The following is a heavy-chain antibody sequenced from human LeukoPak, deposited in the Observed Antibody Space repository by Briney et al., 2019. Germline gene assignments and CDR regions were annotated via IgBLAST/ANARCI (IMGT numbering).Heavy chain of an antibody. Sequence: QPGGSLRLSCAASGFTVSSNYMSWVRQAPGKGLEWVSVIYSGGSTYYADSVKGRFTISRDNSKNTLYLQMNSLRAEDTAVYYCARGSYSSSWSYYYYMDVWGKGTTVTISS. V-gene: IGHV3-53*01. CDR3: ARGSYSSSWSYYYYMDV. CDR2: IYSGGST. J-gene: IGHJ6*03. D-gene: IGHD6-13*01. CDR1: GFTVSSNY.